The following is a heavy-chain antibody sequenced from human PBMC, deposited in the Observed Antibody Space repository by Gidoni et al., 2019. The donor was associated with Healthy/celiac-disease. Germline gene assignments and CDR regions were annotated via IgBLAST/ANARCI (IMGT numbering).Heavy chain of an antibody. D-gene: IGHD3-16*01. Sequence: QVQLQQWGAGLLKPSETLSLTCAVYGRSFSGYYWSWVRQPPGKGLEWIGEINHSGSTNYNPSLKSRVTISVDTSKNQFSLKLSSVTAADTAVYYCARSHVWGSFPAFDIWGQGTMVTVSS. J-gene: IGHJ3*02. CDR3: ARSHVWGSFPAFDI. CDR2: INHSGST. V-gene: IGHV4-34*01. CDR1: GRSFSGYY.